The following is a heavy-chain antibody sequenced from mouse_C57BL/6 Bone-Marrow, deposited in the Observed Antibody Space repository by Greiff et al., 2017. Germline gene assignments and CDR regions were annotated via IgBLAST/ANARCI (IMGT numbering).Heavy chain of an antibody. D-gene: IGHD5-1*01. Sequence: VQLQQSGPELVKPGASVKLSCKASGYTFTSYDIHWVKQRPGQGLEWIGWIYPRDGNTKYNEKFKGKATLTVDTSSSTAYMELHSLTSEDSAVYFCAKPTRYRGFAYWGPRDSGHCLC. V-gene: IGHV1-85*01. CDR2: IYPRDGNT. CDR1: GYTFTSYD. J-gene: IGHJ3*01. CDR3: AKPTRYRGFAY.